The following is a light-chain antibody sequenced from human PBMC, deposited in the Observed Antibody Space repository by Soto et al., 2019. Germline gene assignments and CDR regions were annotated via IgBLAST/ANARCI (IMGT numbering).Light chain of an antibody. CDR2: GAS. CDR3: QQYNNWPLT. CDR1: QSVSKN. Sequence: EKVMTQSPATLSVSPGEGATLSCRASQSVSKNLAWYQQKPGQAPRLLIYGASTRAAGIPARFSGSGSGTEFTLTISSLHSEDFAVYYCQQYNNWPLTFGGGTKVEIK. V-gene: IGKV3-15*01. J-gene: IGKJ4*01.